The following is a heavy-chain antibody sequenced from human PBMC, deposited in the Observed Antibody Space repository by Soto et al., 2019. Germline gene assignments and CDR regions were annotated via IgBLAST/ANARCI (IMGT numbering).Heavy chain of an antibody. J-gene: IGHJ4*02. CDR1: GGSISSYY. Sequence: PSETLSLTCTVSGGSISSYYWSWIRQPPGKGLEWIGCIYYSGSTNYNPSLKSRVTISVDTSKNQFSLKLSSVTAADTAVYYCARNYYDSSGYLFFDYWGQGTLVTVSS. D-gene: IGHD3-22*01. V-gene: IGHV4-59*01. CDR2: IYYSGST. CDR3: ARNYYDSSGYLFFDY.